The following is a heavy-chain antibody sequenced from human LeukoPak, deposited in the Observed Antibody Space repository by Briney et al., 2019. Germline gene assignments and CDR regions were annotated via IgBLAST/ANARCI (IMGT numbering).Heavy chain of an antibody. D-gene: IGHD5-18*01. J-gene: IGHJ4*02. CDR2: IYYSGST. CDR3: ARGLGYSYGPLDY. Sequence: PSETLSLTCTVSGGSISSSSYYWGWIRQRPGKGLEWIGSIYYSGSTFYNPSLKSRVTISVDTSKNQFSLKLSSVTAADTAVYYCARGLGYSYGPLDYWGQGTLVTVSS. CDR1: GGSISSSSYY. V-gene: IGHV4-39*07.